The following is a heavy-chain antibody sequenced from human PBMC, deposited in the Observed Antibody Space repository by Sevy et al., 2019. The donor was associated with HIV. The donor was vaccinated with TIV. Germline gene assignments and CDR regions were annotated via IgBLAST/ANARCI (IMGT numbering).Heavy chain of an antibody. CDR3: ARQVPSYYYDSSGYYYLNWFDP. D-gene: IGHD3-22*01. Sequence: GESLKISCKGSGYSFTSYWIGWVRQMPGKGLEWMGIIYPGDSDTRYSPSSQGQVTISADKSISTAYLQWSSLKASDTAMYYCARQVPSYYYDSSGYYYLNWFDPWGQGTLVTVSS. V-gene: IGHV5-51*01. J-gene: IGHJ5*02. CDR2: IYPGDSDT. CDR1: GYSFTSYW.